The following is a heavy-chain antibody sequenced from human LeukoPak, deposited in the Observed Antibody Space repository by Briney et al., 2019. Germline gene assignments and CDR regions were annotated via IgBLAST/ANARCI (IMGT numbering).Heavy chain of an antibody. CDR2: IYYSGST. D-gene: IGHD3-10*01. V-gene: IGHV4-61*01. CDR1: GASVSSGWYY. J-gene: IGHJ4*02. CDR3: ASRHGDSGSSNC. Sequence: SETLSLTCSVSGASVSSGWYYWSWIRQPPGKGLEGIGYIYYSGSTNYNPSLKSRVTISLDTSKNQFSLRLSSVTAADAAVYYCASRHGDSGSSNCWGQGALVTVSS.